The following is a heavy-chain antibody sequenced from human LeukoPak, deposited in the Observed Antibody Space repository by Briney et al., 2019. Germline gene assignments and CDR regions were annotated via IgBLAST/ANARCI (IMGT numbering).Heavy chain of an antibody. CDR3: ARDGTGYYGSSGYYYFDY. J-gene: IGHJ4*02. D-gene: IGHD3-22*01. CDR1: GGSLSSYY. V-gene: IGHV4-4*07. Sequence: SETLSLTRTVSGGSLSSYYWSWIRQPAGKGLEWIGRIYTTGSTNYNPSLKSRVTMSVDTSKNQFSLKLSSVTAADTAVYYCARDGTGYYGSSGYYYFDYWGQGTLVTVSS. CDR2: IYTTGST.